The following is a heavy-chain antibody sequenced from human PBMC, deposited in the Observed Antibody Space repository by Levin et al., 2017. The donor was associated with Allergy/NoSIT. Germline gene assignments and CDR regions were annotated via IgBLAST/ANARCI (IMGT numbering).Heavy chain of an antibody. Sequence: GESLKISCTAFGYTFSGNYIHWVRQAPGQGLEWMGRINPSSGGTNYAQSSQGRITLTRDTSVNTAYMELSRLRSDDTAVYYCARGHLLNWSDSRGFDYWGQGTLVTVSS. CDR2: INPSSGGT. V-gene: IGHV1-2*06. J-gene: IGHJ4*02. CDR1: GYTFSGNY. D-gene: IGHD3-22*01. CDR3: ARGHLLNWSDSRGFDY.